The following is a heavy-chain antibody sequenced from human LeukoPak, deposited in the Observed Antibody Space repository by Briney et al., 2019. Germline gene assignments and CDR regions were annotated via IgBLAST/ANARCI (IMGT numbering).Heavy chain of an antibody. CDR3: ARAFTAMGNYYYMDV. J-gene: IGHJ6*03. CDR2: IKQDGSEK. D-gene: IGHD5-18*01. V-gene: IGHV3-7*01. Sequence: GGSLRLSCAASGSTFSSYWMSWVRQAPGKGLEWVANIKQDGSEKYYVDSVKGRFTISRDNAKNSLYLQMSSLRAEDTAVYYCARAFTAMGNYYYMDVWGKGTTVTVSS. CDR1: GSTFSSYW.